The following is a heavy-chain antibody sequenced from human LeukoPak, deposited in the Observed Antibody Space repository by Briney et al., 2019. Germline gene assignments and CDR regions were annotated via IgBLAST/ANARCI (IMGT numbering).Heavy chain of an antibody. CDR3: AKDQLAPEYYDFWSGYYGSAGMDV. Sequence: GGSLRLSCAASGFTFSSYAMSWIRQAPGKGLEWVSAISGSGGSTYYADSVKGRFTISRDNSKNTLYLQMNSLRAEDTAVYYCAKDQLAPEYYDFWSGYYGSAGMDVWGQGTTVTVFS. CDR1: GFTFSSYA. D-gene: IGHD3-3*01. V-gene: IGHV3-23*01. J-gene: IGHJ6*02. CDR2: ISGSGGST.